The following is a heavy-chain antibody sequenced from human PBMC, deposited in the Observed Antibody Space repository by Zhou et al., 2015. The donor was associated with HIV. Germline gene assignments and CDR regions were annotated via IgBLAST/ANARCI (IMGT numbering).Heavy chain of an antibody. D-gene: IGHD2-8*01. V-gene: IGHV3-30*03. CDR1: GFTFSSFG. CDR3: ARSFVVTVSDPAISHYYGMDV. CDR2: ISHNGKET. J-gene: IGHJ6*02. Sequence: QVQLAESGGGVVQPGRSLRLSCVVSGFTFSSFGMNWVRQPPGKGPEWVTFISHNGKETYYAESVRGRFTVSRDNSKNTLYLQMNSLRDEDTALYYCARSFVVTVSDPAISHYYGMDVWGRGTTVTVSS.